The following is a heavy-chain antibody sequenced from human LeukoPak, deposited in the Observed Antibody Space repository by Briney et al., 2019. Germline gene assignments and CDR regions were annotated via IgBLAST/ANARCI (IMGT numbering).Heavy chain of an antibody. J-gene: IGHJ6*03. CDR1: DDSIRGDYY. CDR3: ARAPIVFSSGYYRKDXXYMDV. Sequence: SETLSLTCSVSDDSIRGDYYWSWIRQPAGKGLEWIGRIYTRGTANYNPSLRSRVTISVDSTKYQVSLKLTSVTAADTAVYYCARAPIVFSSGYYRKDXXYMDV. V-gene: IGHV4-61*02. CDR2: IYTRGTA. D-gene: IGHD3-3*01.